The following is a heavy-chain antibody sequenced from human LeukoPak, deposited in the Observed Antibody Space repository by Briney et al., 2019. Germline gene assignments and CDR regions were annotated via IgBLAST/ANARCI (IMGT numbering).Heavy chain of an antibody. Sequence: ASVKVSCKASGYTFTGYYIHWVRQAPGQGLEWMGWINPNSAGTHYAQKFQGRVTMTRDTPITTVYMELNRLRSDDTATYYCARGGSGMVDLWGQGTLVSVSS. J-gene: IGHJ5*02. CDR2: INPNSAGT. D-gene: IGHD3-10*01. V-gene: IGHV1-2*02. CDR1: GYTFTGYY. CDR3: ARGGSGMVDL.